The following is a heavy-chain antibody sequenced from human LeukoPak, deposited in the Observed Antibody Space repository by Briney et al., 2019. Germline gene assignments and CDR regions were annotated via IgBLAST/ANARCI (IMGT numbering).Heavy chain of an antibody. CDR3: TKDVHYDFWSGYPDY. CDR2: ISGSGGST. V-gene: IGHV3-23*01. J-gene: IGHJ4*02. Sequence: GGSLRLSCAASGFTFSSYAMSWVRQAPGKGLEWVSAISGSGGSTYYADSVKGRFTISRDNSKNTLYLQMNSLRAEDTAVYYCTKDVHYDFWSGYPDYWGQGTLVTVSS. CDR1: GFTFSSYA. D-gene: IGHD3-3*01.